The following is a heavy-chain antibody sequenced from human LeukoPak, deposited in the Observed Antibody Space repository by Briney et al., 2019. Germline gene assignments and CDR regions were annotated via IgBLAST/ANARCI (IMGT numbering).Heavy chain of an antibody. CDR2: ITNDGSST. D-gene: IGHD3-3*01. CDR3: ARGGRSLDY. Sequence: GGSLRLSCAASGFTFSNYGMNWVRQVPGKGLVWVSRITNDGSSTAHADSVKGRLTISRDNAKNTLYLQMNSLRAEDTAVYYCARGGRSLDYWGQGTLVTVSS. CDR1: GFTFSNYG. V-gene: IGHV3-74*01. J-gene: IGHJ4*02.